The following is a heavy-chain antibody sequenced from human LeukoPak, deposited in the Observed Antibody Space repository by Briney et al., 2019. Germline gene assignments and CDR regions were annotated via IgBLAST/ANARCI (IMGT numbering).Heavy chain of an antibody. CDR2: ISSSGTYI. D-gene: IGHD3-22*01. V-gene: IGHV3-21*01. Sequence: ETLSLTCTVSGGSISGYYWNWVRQAPGKGLEWVSSISSSGTYIYYADSVKGRFTVSRDNAKNSLSLQMNSLRAEDTAVYYCARDDYFDISGYYSDNAFDIWGQGTMVTVSS. CDR3: ARDDYFDISGYYSDNAFDI. J-gene: IGHJ3*02. CDR1: GGSISGYY.